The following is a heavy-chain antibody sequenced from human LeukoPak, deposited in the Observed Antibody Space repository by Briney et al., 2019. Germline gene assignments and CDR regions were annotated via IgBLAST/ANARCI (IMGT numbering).Heavy chain of an antibody. V-gene: IGHV3-30*18. CDR2: ISFDGSNK. Sequence: GGSLRLSCAASGFTFSSYGMHWVRQAPGKGLEWVTVISFDGSNKYYTDSVKGRFDMSRDSSKNTLFLQMNSVRAEDTGLYYCAKDWAVATYLYYYMDVWGQGTTVTVS. D-gene: IGHD6-19*01. CDR3: AKDWAVATYLYYYMDV. J-gene: IGHJ6*03. CDR1: GFTFSSYG.